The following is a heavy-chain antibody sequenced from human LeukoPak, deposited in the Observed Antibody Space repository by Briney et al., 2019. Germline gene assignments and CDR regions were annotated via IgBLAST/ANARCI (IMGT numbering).Heavy chain of an antibody. CDR1: GFTFSSYS. J-gene: IGHJ4*02. CDR3: ARVPVLLTMGGDY. V-gene: IGHV3-21*01. CDR2: ISSSSNYI. Sequence: GSLRLSCAASGFTFSSYSMNWVRQAPGKGLEWVSAISSSSNYIYYADSVKGRFTISRDNAKNSLFLQMNSLRAEHTAVYYCARVPVLLTMGGDYWGQGTLVTVSS. D-gene: IGHD2/OR15-2a*01.